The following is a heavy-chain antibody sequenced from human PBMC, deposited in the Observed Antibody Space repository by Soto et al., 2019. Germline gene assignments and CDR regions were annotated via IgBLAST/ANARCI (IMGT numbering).Heavy chain of an antibody. V-gene: IGHV3-23*01. Sequence: GGSLRLSCAASGFTFSSYAMSWVRQAPGKGLEWVSAISGSGGSTYYADSVKGRFTISRDNSKNTLYLQMNSLRAEDTAVYYCERLVATTWALDYWGQGTLVTVS. J-gene: IGHJ4*02. CDR3: ERLVATTWALDY. CDR1: GFTFSSYA. CDR2: ISGSGGST. D-gene: IGHD5-12*01.